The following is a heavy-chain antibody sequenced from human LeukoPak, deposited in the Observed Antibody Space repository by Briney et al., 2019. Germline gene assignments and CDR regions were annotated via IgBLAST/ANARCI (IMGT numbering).Heavy chain of an antibody. Sequence: QTSETLSLTCAVSGGSISSGGYSWSWIRQPPGKGLEWIGYIYHSGSTYYNPSLKSRVTISVDRSKNQFSLKLSSVTAADTAVYYCARGRGTMVRAVIIMSYFDCWGQGTLVTVSS. J-gene: IGHJ4*02. CDR3: ARGRGTMVRAVIIMSYFDC. CDR2: IYHSGST. V-gene: IGHV4-30-2*01. CDR1: GGSISSGGYS. D-gene: IGHD3-10*01.